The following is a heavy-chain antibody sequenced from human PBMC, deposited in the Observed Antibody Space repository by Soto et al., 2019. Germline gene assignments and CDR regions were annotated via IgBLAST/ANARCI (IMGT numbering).Heavy chain of an antibody. CDR1: GGSSSSGGYY. V-gene: IGHV4-31*03. CDR2: IYYSGST. J-gene: IGHJ6*02. CDR3: AREAREYYDILTDRDYYYYGMDV. Sequence: SETLCLTCTVSGGSSSSGGYYWSWIRQHPGKGLEWIGYIYYSGSTYYNPSLKSRVTISVDTSKNQFSLKLSSVTAADTAVYYCAREAREYYDILTDRDYYYYGMDVWGQGTTVTVSS. D-gene: IGHD3-9*01.